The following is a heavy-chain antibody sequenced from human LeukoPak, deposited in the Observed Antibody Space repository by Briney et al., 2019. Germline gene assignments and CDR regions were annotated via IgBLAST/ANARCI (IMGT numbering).Heavy chain of an antibody. V-gene: IGHV4-59*08. J-gene: IGHJ4*02. Sequence: KPPETLSLTCTVSGCSISSYYWSWIRQPPGKGLEWIGYIHYSGSTNYNPSLKSRITMSVDTSKNQFSLKLTSVTAADTAVYYCARRGYCSGVKCYSFDYWGQGTLVSVSS. CDR2: IHYSGST. CDR3: ARRGYCSGVKCYSFDY. CDR1: GCSISSYY. D-gene: IGHD2-15*01.